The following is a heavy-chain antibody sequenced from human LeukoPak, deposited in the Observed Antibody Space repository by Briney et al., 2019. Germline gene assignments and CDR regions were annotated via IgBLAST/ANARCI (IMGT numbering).Heavy chain of an antibody. Sequence: GRSLRLSCAAPGFTFSNYVMHWVRQAPGKGLECVAVISNDGSEKYYADSVKGRFTISRDNSRNTLYLQLSGLRAEDTALYYCARDGGYSRGWTYGAGDYWGQGTLVTVSS. D-gene: IGHD6-19*01. CDR3: ARDGGYSRGWTYGAGDY. CDR1: GFTFSNYV. CDR2: ISNDGSEK. V-gene: IGHV3-30*04. J-gene: IGHJ4*02.